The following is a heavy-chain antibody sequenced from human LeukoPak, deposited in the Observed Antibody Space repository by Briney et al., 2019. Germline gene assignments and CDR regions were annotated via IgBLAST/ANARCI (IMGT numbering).Heavy chain of an antibody. Sequence: SETLSLTCAVYGGSFRGYYWTCIRQPPGKGLEWIGEINHSGSTNYNPSLKSRLTISVDTSKNQFSLKLRSVTAADTAVYYCARARGAVAIDYWGQGTLVTVSS. CDR1: GGSFRGYY. CDR2: INHSGST. D-gene: IGHD6-19*01. V-gene: IGHV4-34*01. J-gene: IGHJ4*02. CDR3: ARARGAVAIDY.